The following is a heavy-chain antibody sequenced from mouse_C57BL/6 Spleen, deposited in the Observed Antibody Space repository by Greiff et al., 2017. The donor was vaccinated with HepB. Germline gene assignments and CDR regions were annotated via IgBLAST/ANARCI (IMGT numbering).Heavy chain of an antibody. CDR1: GFTFSSYA. CDR3: ARETAQAKGYYYAMDY. D-gene: IGHD3-2*02. V-gene: IGHV5-4*01. Sequence: EVKLMESGGGLVKPGGSLKLSCAASGFTFSSYAMSWVRQTPEKRLEWVATISDGGSYTYYPDNVKGRFTISRDNAKNNLYLQMSHLKSEDTAMYYCARETAQAKGYYYAMDYWGQGTSVTVSS. CDR2: ISDGGSYT. J-gene: IGHJ4*01.